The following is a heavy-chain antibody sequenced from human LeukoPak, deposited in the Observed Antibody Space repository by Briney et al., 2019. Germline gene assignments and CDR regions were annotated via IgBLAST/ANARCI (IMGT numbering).Heavy chain of an antibody. J-gene: IGHJ1*01. D-gene: IGHD3-10*01. V-gene: IGHV3-74*01. CDR2: ISPDGTVT. Sequence: GGSLRLSCVASGFALSDSSMHWVRQAPGKGLVWVSHISPDGTVTNYADFVKGRFIISRDNAKNTVFLQMNSLRAEDTSVYYCARDLGFSRDHWGQGTLVTVSS. CDR1: GFALSDSS. CDR3: ARDLGFSRDH.